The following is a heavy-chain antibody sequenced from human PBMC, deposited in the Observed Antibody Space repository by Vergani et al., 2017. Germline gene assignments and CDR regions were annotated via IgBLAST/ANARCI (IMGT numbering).Heavy chain of an antibody. V-gene: IGHV3-21*01. D-gene: IGHD6-19*01. J-gene: IGHJ5*02. CDR3: ARDEAKKAWTRAGVWFDP. Sequence: EVQLVESGGGLVQPGGSLRLSCAASGFTFSSYSMNWVRQAPGKGLEWVSAISSSSSYIYYADSVKGRFTISRDNAKNSLYLQMNSLRAEDTAVYYCARDEAKKAWTRAGVWFDPWGQGTLVTVSS. CDR1: GFTFSSYS. CDR2: ISSSSSYI.